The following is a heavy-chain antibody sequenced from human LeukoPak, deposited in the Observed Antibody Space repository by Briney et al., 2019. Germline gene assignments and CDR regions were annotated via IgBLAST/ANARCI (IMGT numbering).Heavy chain of an antibody. V-gene: IGHV3-9*01. CDR1: GFTFDDYA. J-gene: IGHJ4*02. D-gene: IGHD3-10*01. CDR3: ARVARGVLDY. Sequence: GRSLRLSCAASGFTFDDYAMHWVRQAPGKGLEWVSGISWNSGSIGYADSVKGRFTISRDNAKNSLYLQMNSLRAEDTAVYYCARVARGVLDYWGQGTLVTVSS. CDR2: ISWNSGSI.